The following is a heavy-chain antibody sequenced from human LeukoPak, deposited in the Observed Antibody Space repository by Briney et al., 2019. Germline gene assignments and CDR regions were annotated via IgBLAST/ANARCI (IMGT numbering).Heavy chain of an antibody. V-gene: IGHV5-51*01. CDR1: GYSFTSYW. J-gene: IGHJ3*02. D-gene: IGHD3-16*01. Sequence: SGESLKISCKGSGYSFTSYWIAWVRQMPGKGLEWMGIIYPGDSDTRYSPSFQGQVTFLADKSIRTAYLQWSSLKASDTAMYYCVRRGGLNDAFDIWGQGTMVTVSS. CDR2: IYPGDSDT. CDR3: VRRGGLNDAFDI.